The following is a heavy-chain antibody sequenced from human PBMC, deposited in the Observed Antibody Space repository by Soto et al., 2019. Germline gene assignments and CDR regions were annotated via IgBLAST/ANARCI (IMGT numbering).Heavy chain of an antibody. J-gene: IGHJ4*02. Sequence: SETLSLTCTVSGGSISSYYWSWIRQPPGKGLEWIGYIYYSGSTNYNPSLKSRVTISVNTSKNQFSLKLSSVTAADTAVYYCASSYGSSFDYWGQGTQVTVSS. CDR2: IYYSGST. D-gene: IGHD3-10*01. CDR1: GGSISSYY. V-gene: IGHV4-59*08. CDR3: ASSYGSSFDY.